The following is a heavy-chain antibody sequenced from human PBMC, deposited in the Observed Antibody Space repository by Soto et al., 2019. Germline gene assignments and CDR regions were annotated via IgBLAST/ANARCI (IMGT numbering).Heavy chain of an antibody. Sequence: SETLSLTCTVSGGSISSSSYYWGWIRQPPGKGLEWIGSIYYSGSTYYNPSLKSRVTISVDTSKNQFSLKLSSVTAADTAVYYCARGTVTTRKFDYWGQGTLVTAPQ. CDR2: IYYSGST. CDR3: ARGTVTTRKFDY. J-gene: IGHJ4*02. V-gene: IGHV4-39*01. D-gene: IGHD4-17*01. CDR1: GGSISSSSYY.